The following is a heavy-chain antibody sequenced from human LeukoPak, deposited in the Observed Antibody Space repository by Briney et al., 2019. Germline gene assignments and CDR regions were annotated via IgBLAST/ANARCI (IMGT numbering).Heavy chain of an antibody. CDR1: GFTFSSYW. D-gene: IGHD3-22*01. CDR3: ARTYDSSGYYDYYFDY. CDR2: IKQDGSEK. Sequence: GGSLRLSCAASGFTFSSYWMSWVRQAPGKGLEWVANIKQDGSEKYYVDSVKGRFTISRDNAKNLLYLQMNSLRAEDTAVYYCARTYDSSGYYDYYFDYWGQGTLVTVSS. J-gene: IGHJ4*02. V-gene: IGHV3-7*01.